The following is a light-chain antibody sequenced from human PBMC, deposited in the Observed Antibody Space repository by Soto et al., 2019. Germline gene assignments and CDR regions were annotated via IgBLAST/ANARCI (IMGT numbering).Light chain of an antibody. CDR3: QVWDTGSDHLV. V-gene: IGLV3-21*04. CDR2: YDN. CDR1: NIGSKS. J-gene: IGLJ2*01. Sequence: SYELTQPPSVAVAPGETASITCGGNNIGSKSVHWYQQKPGQAPVLVIYYDNDRPSGIPERFSGSNSGNTATLTISRVEAGDEADYYCQVWDTGSDHLVFGGGTKVNVL.